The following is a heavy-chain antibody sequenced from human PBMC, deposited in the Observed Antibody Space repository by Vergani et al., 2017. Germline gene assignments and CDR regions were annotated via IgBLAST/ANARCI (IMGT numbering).Heavy chain of an antibody. D-gene: IGHD3-22*01. CDR3: AGDLPYYYDSSGYYTPFDY. CDR1: GYTFTSYG. CDR2: ISAYNGNT. J-gene: IGHJ4*02. Sequence: QVQLVQSGAEVKKPGASVKVSCKASGYTFTSYGISWVRQAPGQGLEWMGWISAYNGNTNYAQKLQGRVTMTTDPSTSTAYMELRSLRSDDTAVYYCAGDLPYYYDSSGYYTPFDYWGQGTLVTVSS. V-gene: IGHV1-18*01.